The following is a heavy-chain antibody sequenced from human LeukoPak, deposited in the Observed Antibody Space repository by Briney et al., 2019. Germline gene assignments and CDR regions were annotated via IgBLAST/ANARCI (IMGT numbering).Heavy chain of an antibody. CDR1: GGSFSGYY. Sequence: SETLSLTCAVYGGSFSGYYWSWIRQPPGKGLEWIGEINHSGSTNYNPSLKSRVTISVDTSKNQFSLKLSSVTAADTAVYYCAREALVVPAAMSANLYYYYYYMDVWGKGTTVTISS. J-gene: IGHJ6*03. CDR3: AREALVVPAAMSANLYYYYYYMDV. D-gene: IGHD2-2*01. V-gene: IGHV4-34*01. CDR2: INHSGST.